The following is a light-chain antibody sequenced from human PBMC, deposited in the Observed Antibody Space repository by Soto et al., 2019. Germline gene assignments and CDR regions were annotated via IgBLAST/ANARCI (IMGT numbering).Light chain of an antibody. CDR3: CSYGGRSTYV. Sequence: QSALTQPRSVSGSPGQSVTISCTGTSSDVGGYNYVSWYQQHPGKAPKLLISEGSKRPSGVSNRFSGSKSANTASLTISGLQPEDEADYFCCSYGGRSTYVFGPGTKLTVL. CDR1: SSDVGGYNY. V-gene: IGLV2-11*01. CDR2: EGS. J-gene: IGLJ1*01.